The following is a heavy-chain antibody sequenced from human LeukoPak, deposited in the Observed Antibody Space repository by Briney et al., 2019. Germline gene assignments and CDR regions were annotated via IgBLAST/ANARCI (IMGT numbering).Heavy chain of an antibody. CDR1: GGSLSAYY. J-gene: IGHJ6*03. V-gene: IGHV4-34*01. CDR2: INKSESS. D-gene: IGHD4-11*01. Sequence: SETLSLTCAVYGGSLSAYYWSWIRQSPGKGLEWIGEINKSESSNYNPSLKSRFTISVDTSKNHVSLQLSSVTAADTAVYYCAISRYSNWERYYYMDVWGKGATVTVSS. CDR3: AISRYSNWERYYYMDV.